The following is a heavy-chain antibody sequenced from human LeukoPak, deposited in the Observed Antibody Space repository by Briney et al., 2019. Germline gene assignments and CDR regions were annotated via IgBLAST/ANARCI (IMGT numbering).Heavy chain of an antibody. J-gene: IGHJ4*02. D-gene: IGHD2-15*01. CDR2: IYYSGST. V-gene: IGHV4-59*01. Sequence: PSETLSLTCTVSGGSISSYYWSWIRQPPGKGLEWIGYIYYSGSTNYNPSLKSRVTISVDTSKNQFSLKLSSVTAADTAVYYCARGGPVVVVAATHYFDYWGQGTLVTVSS. CDR1: GGSISSYY. CDR3: ARGGPVVVVAATHYFDY.